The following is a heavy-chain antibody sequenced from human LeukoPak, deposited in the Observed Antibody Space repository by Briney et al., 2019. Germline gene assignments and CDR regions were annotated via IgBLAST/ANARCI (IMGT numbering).Heavy chain of an antibody. Sequence: PSETLSLTCTVSGGSISSSSYYWGWIRQPPGKGLGWIGSIYYSGSTYYNPSLKSRVTISVDTSKNQFSLKLSSVTAADTAVYYCARNSGSGWSYYMDVWGKGTTVTISS. J-gene: IGHJ6*03. CDR1: GGSISSSSYY. CDR3: ARNSGSGWSYYMDV. CDR2: IYYSGST. V-gene: IGHV4-39*01. D-gene: IGHD6-19*01.